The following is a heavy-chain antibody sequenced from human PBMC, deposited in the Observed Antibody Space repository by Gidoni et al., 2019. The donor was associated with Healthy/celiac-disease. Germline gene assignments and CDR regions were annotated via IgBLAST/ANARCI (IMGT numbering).Heavy chain of an antibody. Sequence: EVQLLESGGGLVQPGGSLRLSCAASGFTFSSYAMSWVRQAPGKGLEWVAAISGSGGSTYYADSVKGRFTISRDNSKNTLYLQMNSLRAEDTAVYYCAKGSDVAGIGDYWGQGTLVTVSS. CDR3: AKGSDVAGIGDY. J-gene: IGHJ4*02. CDR2: ISGSGGST. CDR1: GFTFSSYA. V-gene: IGHV3-23*01. D-gene: IGHD6-19*01.